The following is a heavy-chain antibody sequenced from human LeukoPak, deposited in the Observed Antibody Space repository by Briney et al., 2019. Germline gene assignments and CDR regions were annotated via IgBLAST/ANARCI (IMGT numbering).Heavy chain of an antibody. J-gene: IGHJ5*02. CDR2: TSSSDSGK. V-gene: IGHV3-23*01. D-gene: IGHD3-10*01. CDR3: AKDLIRYYYGSGSPFDP. Sequence: GGSLRLSCVVSGFTLSSYAMSWVRQAPRKGLEWVAATSSSDSGKYHADSVRGRFTISRDNFKNTVYLQMNSLRAEDTALYYCAKDLIRYYYGSGSPFDPWGQGTLVTVSS. CDR1: GFTLSSYA.